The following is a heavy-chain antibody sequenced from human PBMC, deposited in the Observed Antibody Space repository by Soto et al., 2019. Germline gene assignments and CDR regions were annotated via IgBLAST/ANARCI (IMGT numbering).Heavy chain of an antibody. CDR3: ARGLFSEDYYSGGWYYFDS. V-gene: IGHV4-34*01. D-gene: IGHD3-10*01. Sequence: PSETLSLTCAVYGGSFSGYSWTWIRQPPGKGLEWIGQINHSGSANYNPSLKSRVTISVGTSKNQFSLDLSSMTAADTAVYYCARGLFSEDYYSGGWYYFDSWGQGTLVTVPS. J-gene: IGHJ4*02. CDR1: GGSFSGYS. CDR2: INHSGSA.